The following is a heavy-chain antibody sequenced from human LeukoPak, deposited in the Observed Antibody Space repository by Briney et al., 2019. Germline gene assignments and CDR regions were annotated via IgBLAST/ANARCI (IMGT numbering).Heavy chain of an antibody. CDR1: GFTFSSYA. D-gene: IGHD1-26*01. J-gene: IGHJ4*02. CDR3: ARDLGSGSYLFDY. V-gene: IGHV3-30*04. CDR2: ISYDGSNK. Sequence: GRSLRLSCAASGFTFSSYAMHWVRQAPGKGLEWVAVISYDGSNKYYADSVKGRFTISRDNSKNTLYLQMNSLRAEDTAVYYCARDLGSGSYLFDYWGQGTLGTVSS.